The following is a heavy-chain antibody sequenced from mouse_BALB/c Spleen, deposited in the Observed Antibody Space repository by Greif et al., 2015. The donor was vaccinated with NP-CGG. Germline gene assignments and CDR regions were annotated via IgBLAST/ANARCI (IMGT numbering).Heavy chain of an antibody. D-gene: IGHD2-14*01. V-gene: IGHV1-69*02. J-gene: IGHJ3*01. Sequence: VQLQQSGAELVRPGASVKLSCKASGYTFTSYWINWVKQRPGQGLEWIGNIYPSDSYTNYNQKFKDKATLTVDKSSSTAYMQLSSPTSEDSAVYYCTRSGDYRYDWFAYWGQGTLVTVSA. CDR3: TRSGDYRYDWFAY. CDR2: IYPSDSYT. CDR1: GYTFTSYW.